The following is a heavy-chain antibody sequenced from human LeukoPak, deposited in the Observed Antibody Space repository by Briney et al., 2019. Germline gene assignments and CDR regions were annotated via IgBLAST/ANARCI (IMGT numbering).Heavy chain of an antibody. D-gene: IGHD4-17*01. CDR1: GYLFTSYW. Sequence: GGSLQISCKGSGYLFTSYWIGWVRQVPGKGLEWMGIIYPGDSDTRYSPSFQGQVTISADKSISTAYLQWSSLKASDTAMYYCARSTVTTTAFDYWGQGTLVTVSS. CDR2: IYPGDSDT. J-gene: IGHJ4*02. CDR3: ARSTVTTTAFDY. V-gene: IGHV5-51*01.